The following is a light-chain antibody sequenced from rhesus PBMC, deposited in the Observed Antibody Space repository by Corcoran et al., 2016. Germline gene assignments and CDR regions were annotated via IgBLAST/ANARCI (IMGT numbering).Light chain of an antibody. CDR2: KAF. J-gene: IGKJ4*01. CDR3: QQYMRGPIT. CDR1: QRINTW. Sequence: DIRMTQSPSSLSASIGDTVTISCRASQRINTWIAWYQQNPGNAPKLLIYKAFTLQSGVPSRFSGSGSGTDFTLPITSLESEDFAIYYCQQYMRGPITFGGGTKVELK. V-gene: IGKV1-22*01.